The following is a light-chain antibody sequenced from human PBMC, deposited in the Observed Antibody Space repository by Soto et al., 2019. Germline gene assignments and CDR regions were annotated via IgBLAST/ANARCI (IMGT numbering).Light chain of an antibody. CDR1: QSISSY. CDR3: QQIYTIPLT. J-gene: IGKJ4*01. Sequence: EIQITQSPSSLSASVGDSVTITCRASQSISSYLNWYQQKPGKAPNLLIHGGSILQSGVPPRFSGGGGGTDFTLTISSLQPEDFASHYCQQIYTIPLTFGRATKVDIK. V-gene: IGKV1-39*01. CDR2: GGS.